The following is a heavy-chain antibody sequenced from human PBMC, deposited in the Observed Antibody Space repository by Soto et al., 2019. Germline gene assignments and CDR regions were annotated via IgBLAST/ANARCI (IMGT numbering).Heavy chain of an antibody. CDR1: GFTFSSYG. V-gene: IGHV3-33*06. CDR2: IWYDGSKK. CDR3: AKDIAAAGTPGFDY. D-gene: IGHD6-13*01. Sequence: QVQLVESGGGVVQPGRSLRLSCAAPGFTFSSYGMHWVRQAPGKGLEWVAVIWYDGSKKYYADSVKGRFTISRDNSKNTLYLQMNSLRAEDTAVYYCAKDIAAAGTPGFDYWGQGTLVTVSS. J-gene: IGHJ4*02.